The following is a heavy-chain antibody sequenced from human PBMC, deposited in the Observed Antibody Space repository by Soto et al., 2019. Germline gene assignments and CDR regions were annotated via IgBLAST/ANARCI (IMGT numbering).Heavy chain of an antibody. CDR2: IIPIFGTA. D-gene: IGHD3-10*01. Sequence: ASVKVSCKASGGTFSSYAISWVRQAPGQGLEWMGGIIPIFGTANYAQKFQGRVTITADESTSTAYMELSSLRSEDTAVYYCARDPLKSLNWFDPWGQGTLVTVSS. V-gene: IGHV1-69*13. CDR3: ARDPLKSLNWFDP. CDR1: GGTFSSYA. J-gene: IGHJ5*02.